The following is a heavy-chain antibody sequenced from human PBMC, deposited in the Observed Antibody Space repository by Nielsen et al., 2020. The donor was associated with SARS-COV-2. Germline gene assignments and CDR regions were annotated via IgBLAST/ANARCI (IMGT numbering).Heavy chain of an antibody. CDR1: GNAFTSHP. J-gene: IGHJ4*02. V-gene: IGHV1-3*01. D-gene: IGHD3-22*01. CDR2: INAGNGNT. Sequence: ASVKVSCKAAGNAFTSHPIHWVLHAPGQRPEWMGWINAGNGNTKYSEKSQGRVTITRDTSASTIYMDLSSLRSDDTAVYYLARLLDSRVYPTLDYWGQGTLVTVSS. CDR3: ARLLDSRVYPTLDY.